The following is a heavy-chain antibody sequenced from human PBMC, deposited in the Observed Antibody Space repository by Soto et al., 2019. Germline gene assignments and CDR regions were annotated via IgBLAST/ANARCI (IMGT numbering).Heavy chain of an antibody. CDR2: ISYDGSNK. V-gene: IGHV3-30*18. J-gene: IGHJ4*02. CDR1: GFTFSSYG. Sequence: QVQLVESGGGVVQPGGSLRLSCAASGFTFSSYGMHWVRQAPGKGQEWVAVISYDGSNKYYADSVKGRFTISRNNSKNTLCLQMNRLRAEDTAVYYWENGNELDYWGQGCLVTVSS. CDR3: ENGNELDY.